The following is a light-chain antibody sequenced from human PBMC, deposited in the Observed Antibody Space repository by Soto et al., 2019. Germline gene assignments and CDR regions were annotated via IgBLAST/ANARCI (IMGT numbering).Light chain of an antibody. CDR1: QSFSSSY. V-gene: IGKV3-20*01. CDR3: QQYGSSGT. Sequence: EIVLTQAPGTLSLSPGERATLSCRASQSFSSSYLAWYQQKPGQAPRLLIYGASSRATGIPDRFSGSGSGTDFTLTISRLEPEDFAVYYCQQYGSSGTFGRGTKV. J-gene: IGKJ4*02. CDR2: GAS.